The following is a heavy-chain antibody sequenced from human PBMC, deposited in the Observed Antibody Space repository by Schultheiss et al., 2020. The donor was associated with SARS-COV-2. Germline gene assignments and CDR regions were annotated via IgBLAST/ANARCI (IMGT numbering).Heavy chain of an antibody. V-gene: IGHV3-23*01. CDR1: GFTFSSYA. D-gene: IGHD3-22*01. Sequence: GESLKISCAASGFTFSSYAMSWVRQAPGKGLEWVSAISGSGGSTYYADSVKGRFTISRDNSKNTLYLQMNSLRAEDTAVYYCARVNYYDSSGSPAGYFDYWGQGTLVTVSS. CDR2: ISGSGGST. CDR3: ARVNYYDSSGSPAGYFDY. J-gene: IGHJ4*02.